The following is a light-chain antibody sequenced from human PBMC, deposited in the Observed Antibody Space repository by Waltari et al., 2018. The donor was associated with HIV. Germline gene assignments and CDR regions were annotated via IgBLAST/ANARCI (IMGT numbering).Light chain of an antibody. CDR1: ALPKRY. CDR2: KDS. J-gene: IGLJ3*02. Sequence: SYELTQPPSVSVPPGQTARITCSGDALPKRYAYWYQQKPGQAPVLVIYKDSERPSGIPERFSGSSSGTTVTLTISGVQAEDEADYYCQSADSSGTYRVFGGGTKLTVL. V-gene: IGLV3-25*03. CDR3: QSADSSGTYRV.